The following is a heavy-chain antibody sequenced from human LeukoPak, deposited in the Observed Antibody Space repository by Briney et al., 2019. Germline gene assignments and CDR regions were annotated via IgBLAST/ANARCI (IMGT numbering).Heavy chain of an antibody. CDR3: AREARGSSTWSTGGPFDY. J-gene: IGHJ4*02. CDR1: GFSFSTYA. V-gene: IGHV3-23*01. CDR2: ISGSGGDT. D-gene: IGHD6-13*01. Sequence: PGGSLRLSCAASGFSFSTYAMSWVRQAPGKGLEWVSVISGSGGDTDYADYVKGRFTISRDNYKNTLFLQMNSLRVEDTALYYCAREARGSSTWSTGGPFDYWGQGALVTVSS.